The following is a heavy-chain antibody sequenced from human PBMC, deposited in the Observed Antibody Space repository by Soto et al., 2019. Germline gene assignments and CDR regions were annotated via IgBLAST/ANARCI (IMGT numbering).Heavy chain of an antibody. CDR1: GFTFSSYG. CDR3: ARDTGPREGGYSYGPYYYYYYGMDV. Sequence: GGSLRLSCAASGFTFSSYGMHWVRQAPGKGLEWVAVIWYDGSNKYYADSVKGRFTISRDNSKNTLYLQMNSLRAEDTAVYYCARDTGPREGGYSYGPYYYYYYGMDVWGQGTTVTVSS. CDR2: IWYDGSNK. J-gene: IGHJ6*02. D-gene: IGHD5-18*01. V-gene: IGHV3-33*01.